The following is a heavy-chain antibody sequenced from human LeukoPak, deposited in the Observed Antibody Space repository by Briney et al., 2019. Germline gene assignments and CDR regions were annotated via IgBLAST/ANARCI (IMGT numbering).Heavy chain of an antibody. Sequence: PGGSLRLSCAASGSTFSSYGMSWVRQAPGKGLEWVSAISGSGGSTYYADSVKGRFTISRDNSKNTLYLQMNSLRAEDTAVYYCAKDGGSGWYRGYYFDYWGQGTLVTVSS. CDR1: GSTFSSYG. J-gene: IGHJ4*02. CDR3: AKDGGSGWYRGYYFDY. V-gene: IGHV3-23*01. CDR2: ISGSGGST. D-gene: IGHD6-19*01.